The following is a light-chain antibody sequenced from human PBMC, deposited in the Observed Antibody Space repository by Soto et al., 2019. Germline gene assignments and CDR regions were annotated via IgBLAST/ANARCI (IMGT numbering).Light chain of an antibody. CDR2: DAS. Sequence: EIVLTQSPATLSLSPGERATLSCRASQSVSSYLAWYQQKPGLAPRLLIYDASYRANGIPDRFSGSGSGTDFTLTISRLEPEDFVVYYCQQYGSSSWTFGQGTKVDIK. V-gene: IGKV3D-20*01. J-gene: IGKJ1*01. CDR1: QSVSSY. CDR3: QQYGSSSWT.